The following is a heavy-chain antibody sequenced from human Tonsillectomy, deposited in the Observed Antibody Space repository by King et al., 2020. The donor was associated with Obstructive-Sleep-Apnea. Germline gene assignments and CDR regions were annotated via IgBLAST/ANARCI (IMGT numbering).Heavy chain of an antibody. Sequence: VQLQESGPGLVKPSQTLSLTCSVSGGSVNDANYYWSWIRQPPGKRLEWIGDIYHTGSTDYTPSLMTRLSISLDMSKNQFSLQLSSVTAAATALSYCARPVVGNDVCDYWGRGNLVTVSS. D-gene: IGHD1-1*01. CDR1: GGSVNDANYY. V-gene: IGHV4-30-4*01. J-gene: IGHJ4*02. CDR2: IYHTGST. CDR3: ARPVVGNDVCDY.